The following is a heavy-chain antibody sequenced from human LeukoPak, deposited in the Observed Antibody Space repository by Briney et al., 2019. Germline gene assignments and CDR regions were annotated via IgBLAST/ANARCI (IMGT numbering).Heavy chain of an antibody. V-gene: IGHV4-34*01. Sequence: SETLSLTCAVYGGSFSGYYWSWIRQPPGKGLEWIGEINHSGSTNYNPSLKSRVTISVDTSKNQFSLKLSSVTAADTAVYYCASGWYTALDYWGQGTLVTVSP. J-gene: IGHJ4*02. D-gene: IGHD5-18*01. CDR1: GGSFSGYY. CDR3: ASGWYTALDY. CDR2: INHSGST.